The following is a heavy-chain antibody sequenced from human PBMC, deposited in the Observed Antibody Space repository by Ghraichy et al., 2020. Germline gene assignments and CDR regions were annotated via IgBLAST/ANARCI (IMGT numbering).Heavy chain of an antibody. D-gene: IGHD4-17*01. J-gene: IGHJ6*02. CDR1: GFTFSGYG. CDR3: ARDPVNGDYMAYYGMDV. Sequence: GESLRLSCVASGFTFSGYGMHWVRQAPGKGLEWVASIWYDGSNNFYADSVKGRFTISRDNSKNTLYLQMNSLRGEDTAVYYCARDPVNGDYMAYYGMDVWGQGTTVTVSS. V-gene: IGHV3-33*08. CDR2: IWYDGSNN.